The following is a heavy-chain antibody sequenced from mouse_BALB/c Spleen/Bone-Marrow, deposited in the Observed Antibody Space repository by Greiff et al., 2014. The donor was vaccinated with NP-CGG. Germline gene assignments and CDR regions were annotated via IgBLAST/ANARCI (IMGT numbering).Heavy chain of an antibody. CDR2: IWGGGIT. V-gene: IGHV2-6-5*01. J-gene: IGHJ2*01. D-gene: IGHD4-1*01. CDR1: GFSLTDYG. Sequence: VKLQESGPGLVAPSQSLSITCTVSGFSLTDYGVSWIRQPPGKGLEWLGVIWGGGITYYNSTLKSRLSISKDNSKNQVFLKMNSLQTDDTAMYYCAKLNWDEGDYWGQGTTLTVSS. CDR3: AKLNWDEGDY.